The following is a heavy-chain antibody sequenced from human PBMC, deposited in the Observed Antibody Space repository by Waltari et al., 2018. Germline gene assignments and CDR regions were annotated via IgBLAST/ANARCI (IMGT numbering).Heavy chain of an antibody. Sequence: EVQLLESGGGLVQPGGSLRLSCAASGFTFSSYAMSWVRQAPGKGLEWVSAITGSGGSTYPADSVKGRFTISRDNSKNTLYLQMNRLRDEDTAVYYCAKINGRGGSYSNFDYWGQGTLVTVSS. V-gene: IGHV3-23*01. CDR3: AKINGRGGSYSNFDY. D-gene: IGHD1-26*01. J-gene: IGHJ4*02. CDR1: GFTFSSYA. CDR2: ITGSGGST.